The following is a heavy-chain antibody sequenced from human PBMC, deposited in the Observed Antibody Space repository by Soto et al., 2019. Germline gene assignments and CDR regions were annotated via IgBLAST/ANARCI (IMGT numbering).Heavy chain of an antibody. CDR2: INPSGGST. CDR1: GYTFTSYY. Sequence: GASVKVSCKASGYTFTSYYMHWVRQAPGQGLEWMGIINPSGGSTSYAQKFQGRVTMTRDTSISTAYMELSSLRSDDTAVYYCARAGIAAAGEYFDYWGQGTLVTVSS. V-gene: IGHV1-46*01. D-gene: IGHD6-13*01. J-gene: IGHJ4*02. CDR3: ARAGIAAAGEYFDY.